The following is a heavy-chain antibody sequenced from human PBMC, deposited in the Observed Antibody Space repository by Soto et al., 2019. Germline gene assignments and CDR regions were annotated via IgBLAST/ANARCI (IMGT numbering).Heavy chain of an antibody. J-gene: IGHJ2*01. CDR3: EIETSSYIYWYFDL. D-gene: IGHD3-10*01. V-gene: IGHV4-59*01. Sequence: QVQLQESGPGLVKPSETLSLTCTVSGGSISSYYWSWIRQPPGKGLEWIGYIYYSGSTNYHPSLKSRVTISVDTSKNQLSLNLLSVTAADTSVYYCEIETSSYIYWYFDLGCRVTMVTVSS. CDR2: IYYSGST. CDR1: GGSISSYY.